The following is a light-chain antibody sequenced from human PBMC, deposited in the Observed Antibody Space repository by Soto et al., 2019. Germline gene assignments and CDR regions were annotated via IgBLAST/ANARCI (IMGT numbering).Light chain of an antibody. Sequence: EIVLTQSPGTLSLSPGERATLSCRASQTVRTNYLAWFQHKPGQAPRLLIYGASSRATGIPDRFSGNGSGTDVTLTINRREPEDFAVYFCQQYIDSPLTFGGGTKVEIK. CDR2: GAS. CDR3: QQYIDSPLT. V-gene: IGKV3-20*01. J-gene: IGKJ4*01. CDR1: QTVRTNY.